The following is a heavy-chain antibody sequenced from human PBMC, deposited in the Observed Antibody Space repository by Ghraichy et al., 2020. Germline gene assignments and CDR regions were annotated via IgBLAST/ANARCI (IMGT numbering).Heavy chain of an antibody. CDR2: ISSSSSYT. CDR1: GFTFSDYY. Sequence: GESLNISCAASGFTFSDYYMSWIRQAPGKGLEWVSYISSSSSYTNYADSVKGRFTISRDNAKNSLYLQMNSLRAEDTAVYYCARDGGSSGWYLDYWGQGTLVTVSS. J-gene: IGHJ4*02. V-gene: IGHV3-11*06. D-gene: IGHD6-19*01. CDR3: ARDGGSSGWYLDY.